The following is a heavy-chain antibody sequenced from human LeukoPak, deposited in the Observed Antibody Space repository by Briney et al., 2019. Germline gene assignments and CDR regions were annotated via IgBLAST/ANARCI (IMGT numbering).Heavy chain of an antibody. CDR1: GFTFGDYA. CDR3: TRCRDGYNSVQPTTYYYYYMDV. J-gene: IGHJ6*03. Sequence: SGGSLRLSCTASGFTFGDYAMSWVRQAPGKGLEWVGFIRSKAYGGTTEYAASVKGRFTISRDDSKSIAYLQMNSLKTEDTAVYYCTRCRDGYNSVQPTTYYYYYMDVWGKGTTVTISS. CDR2: IRSKAYGGTT. V-gene: IGHV3-49*04. D-gene: IGHD5-24*01.